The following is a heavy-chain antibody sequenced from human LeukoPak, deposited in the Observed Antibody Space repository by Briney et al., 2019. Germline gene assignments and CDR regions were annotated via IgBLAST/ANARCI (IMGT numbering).Heavy chain of an antibody. V-gene: IGHV1-18*01. CDR3: ARGKDDILTGYYSSADY. J-gene: IGHJ4*02. Sequence: GASVKVSCKASGYTFTSYGISWVRQAPGQGLEWMGWISAYNGNTNYAQKLQGRVTMTTDTSTSTAYMELRSLRSDDTAVYYCARGKDDILTGYYSSADYWGQGTLVTVSS. CDR1: GYTFTSYG. CDR2: ISAYNGNT. D-gene: IGHD3-9*01.